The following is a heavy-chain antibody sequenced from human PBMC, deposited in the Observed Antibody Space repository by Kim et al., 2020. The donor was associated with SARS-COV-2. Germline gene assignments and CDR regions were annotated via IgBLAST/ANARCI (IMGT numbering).Heavy chain of an antibody. D-gene: IGHD5-12*01. V-gene: IGHV3-30*01. J-gene: IGHJ6*02. Sequence: VKGRFTISRDNSKNTLYLQMNSVRAEDTAVYYCAGGGDGYNRNYYYGMDVWGQGTTVTVSS. CDR3: AGGGDGYNRNYYYGMDV.